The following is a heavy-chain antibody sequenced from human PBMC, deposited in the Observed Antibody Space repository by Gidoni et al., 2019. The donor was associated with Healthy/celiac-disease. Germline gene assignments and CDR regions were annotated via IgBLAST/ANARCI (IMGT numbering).Heavy chain of an antibody. D-gene: IGHD4-17*01. Sequence: QVQLVESGGGVVQPGRSLRLSCAASGFTFSSYGMHWVRQAPDKGLEWVAVIWYDGSNKYYADSVKGRFTISRDNSKNTLYLQMNSLRAEDTAVYYCARPVDYYGDYGGFDYWAREPCSPSPQ. J-gene: IGHJ4*02. CDR2: IWYDGSNK. CDR1: GFTFSSYG. CDR3: ARPVDYYGDYGGFDY. V-gene: IGHV3-33*01.